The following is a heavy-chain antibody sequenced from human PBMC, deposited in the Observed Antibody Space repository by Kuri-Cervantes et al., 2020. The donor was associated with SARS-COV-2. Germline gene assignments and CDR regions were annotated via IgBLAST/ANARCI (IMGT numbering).Heavy chain of an antibody. J-gene: IGHJ3*02. Sequence: GGSLRLSCKASGYTFSSHWIGWVRQMPGKGLEWMGIIYPGDSDTRYSPSFQGQVTISADKSISTAYLQWSSLKASDTAMYYCARHGSPELADAFDIWGQGTMVTVSS. CDR1: GYTFSSHW. D-gene: IGHD1-14*01. CDR2: IYPGDSDT. CDR3: ARHGSPELADAFDI. V-gene: IGHV5-51*01.